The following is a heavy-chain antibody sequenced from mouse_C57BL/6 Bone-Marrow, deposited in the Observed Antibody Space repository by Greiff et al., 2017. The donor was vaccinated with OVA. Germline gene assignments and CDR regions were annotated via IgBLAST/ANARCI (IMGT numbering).Heavy chain of an antibody. J-gene: IGHJ3*01. CDR2: INPGSGGT. V-gene: IGHV1-54*01. Sequence: VQRVESGAELVRPGTSVKVSCKASGYAFTNYLIEWVKQRPGQGLEWIGVINPGSGGTNYNEKFKGKATLTADKSSSTAYMQLSSLTSEDSAVYFCARKEFAYWGQGTLVTVSA. CDR1: GYAFTNYL. CDR3: ARKEFAY.